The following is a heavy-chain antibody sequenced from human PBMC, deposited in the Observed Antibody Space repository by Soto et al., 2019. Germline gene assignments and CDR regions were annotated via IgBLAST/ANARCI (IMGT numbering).Heavy chain of an antibody. J-gene: IGHJ4*02. CDR3: ARLGSTVVTGAVQYYFDC. V-gene: IGHV1-69*12. CDR1: VGTFSSYA. CDR2: IIPIFGTA. Sequence: QVQLVQSGAEVKKPGSSVKVSCKASVGTFSSYAISWVRQAPGQGLEWMGGIIPIFGTANYAQKFQGRVRSTADEATSTAYMELSSLRSEDTGVYYCARLGSTVVTGAVQYYFDCGCQGTLVTVSS. D-gene: IGHD7-27*01.